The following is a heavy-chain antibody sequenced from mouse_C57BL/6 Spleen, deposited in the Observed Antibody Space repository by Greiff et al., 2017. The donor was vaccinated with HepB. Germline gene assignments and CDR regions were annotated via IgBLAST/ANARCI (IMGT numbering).Heavy chain of an antibody. D-gene: IGHD1-1*01. Sequence: EVQVVESGGGLVKPGGSLKLSCAASGFTFSSYAMSWVRQTPEKRLEWVATISDGGSYTYYPDNVKGRFTISRDNAKNNLYLQMSHLKSEDTAMYYCARDGVLRAMDYWGQGTSVTVSS. CDR2: ISDGGSYT. CDR1: GFTFSSYA. CDR3: ARDGVLRAMDY. V-gene: IGHV5-4*01. J-gene: IGHJ4*01.